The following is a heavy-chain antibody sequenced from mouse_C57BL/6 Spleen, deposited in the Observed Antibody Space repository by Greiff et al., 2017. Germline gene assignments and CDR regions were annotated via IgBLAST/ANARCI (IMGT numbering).Heavy chain of an antibody. V-gene: IGHV1-55*01. Sequence: QVQLKQPGAELVKPGASVKMSCKASGYTFTSYWITWVKQRPGQGLEWIGDIYPGSGSTNYNEKFKSKATLTVDTSSSTAYMQLSSLTSEDSAVYYCARPGPYYYAMDYWGQGTSVTVSS. CDR2: IYPGSGST. D-gene: IGHD3-2*02. CDR1: GYTFTSYW. CDR3: ARPGPYYYAMDY. J-gene: IGHJ4*01.